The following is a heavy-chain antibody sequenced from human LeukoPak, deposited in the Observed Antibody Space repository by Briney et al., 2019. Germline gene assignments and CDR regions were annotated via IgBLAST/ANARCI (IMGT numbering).Heavy chain of an antibody. V-gene: IGHV1-69*04. CDR2: IIPILGIA. Sequence: SVKVSCKAPGGTFSSYAISWVRQAPGQGLEWMGRIIPILGIANYAQKFQGRVTITADKSTSTAYMELSSLRSEDTAVYYCARDVWFGELLDWFDPWGQGTLVTVSS. CDR1: GGTFSSYA. J-gene: IGHJ5*02. D-gene: IGHD3-10*01. CDR3: ARDVWFGELLDWFDP.